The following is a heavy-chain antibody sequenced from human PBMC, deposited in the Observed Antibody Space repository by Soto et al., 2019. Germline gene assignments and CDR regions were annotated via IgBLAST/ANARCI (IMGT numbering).Heavy chain of an antibody. V-gene: IGHV1-69*01. CDR1: GGTFNSYD. J-gene: IGHJ5*02. CDR3: ARLSRPNYYDTSGFFKDNWFDP. CDR2: IIPIVETP. Sequence: QVQLVQSGAEVKKPGSSMKVSCKASGGTFNSYDINWVRQAPGQGLEWMGGIIPIVETPKYAQKFQGRVTITAEESTHTVYMELSSLRSEDTAMYYCARLSRPNYYDTSGFFKDNWFDPWGQGTLVTVSS. D-gene: IGHD3-22*01.